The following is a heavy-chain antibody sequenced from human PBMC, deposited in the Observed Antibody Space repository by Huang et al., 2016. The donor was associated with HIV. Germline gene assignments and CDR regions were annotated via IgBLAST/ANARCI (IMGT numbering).Heavy chain of an antibody. J-gene: IGHJ4*02. CDR2: IYYSRST. D-gene: IGHD3-10*01. Sequence: QLQLQESGPGLVKPSETLSLTCTVSGGSVSSSSYYWGWIRQPPGKGLVWIGSIYYSRSTYYNPSLKSRVTISVDTSKNQVSLKLSSVTAADTAVYYCARLSVGIYGSGSVRIDYWGQGTLVTVSS. CDR1: GGSVSSSSYY. V-gene: IGHV4-39*01. CDR3: ARLSVGIYGSGSVRIDY.